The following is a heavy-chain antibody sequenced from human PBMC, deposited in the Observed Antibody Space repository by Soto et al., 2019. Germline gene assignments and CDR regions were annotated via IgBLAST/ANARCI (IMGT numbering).Heavy chain of an antibody. CDR2: TYYRSKWYN. CDR3: ARVRSNGGEGYGDY. J-gene: IGHJ4*02. D-gene: IGHD2-8*01. CDR1: GDSVSSNSAA. V-gene: IGHV6-1*01. Sequence: PSQTLSLPCAISGDSVSSNSAAWNWIRQSPSRGLEWLGRTYYRSKWYNDYAVSVKSRITINPDTSKNQFSLQLNSVTPEDTAMYFCARVRSNGGEGYGDYWGQGTLVTVSS.